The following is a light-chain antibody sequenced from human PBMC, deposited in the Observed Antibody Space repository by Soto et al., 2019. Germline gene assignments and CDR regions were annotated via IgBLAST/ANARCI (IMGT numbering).Light chain of an antibody. V-gene: IGLV1-40*01. CDR3: QSYDSSVSASYV. CDR2: GNT. CDR1: SSNIGAGYA. J-gene: IGLJ1*01. Sequence: QSVLTQPPSVSGAPGQRVTISCTGSSSNIGAGYAVHWYQQLPGKAPKLLIYGNTNRPSGVPDRFSGSKSGTSASLAITGLQAEDEADYYCQSYDSSVSASYVFGGGTKVTV.